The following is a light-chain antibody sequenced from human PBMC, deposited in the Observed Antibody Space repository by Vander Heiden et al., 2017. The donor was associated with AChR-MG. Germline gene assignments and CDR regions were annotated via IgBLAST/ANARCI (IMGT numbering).Light chain of an antibody. CDR3: GTWDSSLSAVI. V-gene: IGLV1-51*01. J-gene: IGLJ2*01. CDR2: DDN. CDR1: SSNIGDNY. Sequence: QSVLTQPPPVSAAPGQQVTISCSGSSSNIGDNYVSWYQQLPGTAPKLLIYDDNKRPSGIPDRVSGSKSGTSATLGITVLQTGDEADYYCGTWDSSLSAVIFGGGTKLTVL.